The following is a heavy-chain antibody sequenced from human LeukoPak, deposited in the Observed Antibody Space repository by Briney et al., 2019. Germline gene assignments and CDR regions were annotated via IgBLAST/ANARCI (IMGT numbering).Heavy chain of an antibody. J-gene: IGHJ4*02. CDR1: GGSISSGSYY. D-gene: IGHD3-22*01. CDR2: IYTSGST. CDR3: ARGIITMIVVL. Sequence: PSETLSLTCTVSGGSISSGSYYWSWIRQPAGKGLEWIGRIYTSGSTNYNPSLKSRVTISVDTSKNQFSLKLSSVTAADTAVYYCARGIITMIVVLWGQGTLVTVSS. V-gene: IGHV4-61*02.